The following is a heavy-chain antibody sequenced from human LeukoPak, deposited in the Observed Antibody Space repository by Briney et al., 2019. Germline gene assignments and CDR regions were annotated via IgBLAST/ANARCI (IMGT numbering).Heavy chain of an antibody. CDR3: ARHEYSGSYYGLSWFDP. CDR2: IYHSGST. J-gene: IGHJ5*02. D-gene: IGHD1-26*01. V-gene: IGHV4-38-2*02. CDR1: GYSISSGYY. Sequence: SETLSLTCTVSGYSISSGYYWGWIRQPPGKGLEWIGSIYHSGSTYYNPSLKSRVTISVATSKHQFSLKLSSLTAADTAVYYCARHEYSGSYYGLSWFDPWGQGTLVTVSS.